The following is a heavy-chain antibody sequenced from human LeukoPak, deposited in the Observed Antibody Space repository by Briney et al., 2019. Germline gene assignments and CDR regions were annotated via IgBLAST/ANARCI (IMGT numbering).Heavy chain of an antibody. CDR3: AREVSNHFDH. CDR1: GFTFSTYP. CDR2: ISAGITTI. D-gene: IGHD5/OR15-5a*01. Sequence: GGSLRLSCVASGFTFSTYPMNWVRQAPGKGLEWVSYISAGITTIYYADSVKGRFTISRDNAKNSLYLQMNSLRDEDTAVYYCAREVSNHFDHWGQGTLVTVSS. J-gene: IGHJ4*02. V-gene: IGHV3-48*02.